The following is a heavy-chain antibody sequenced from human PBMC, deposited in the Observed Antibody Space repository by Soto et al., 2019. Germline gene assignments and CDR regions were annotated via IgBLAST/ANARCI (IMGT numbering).Heavy chain of an antibody. CDR3: ARVPGIFGVNSDAFDI. V-gene: IGHV1-69*13. Sequence: SVKVSCKASGGTFSSYAISWVRQAPGQGLEWMGGIIPIFGTANYAQKFQGRVTITADESTSTAYMELSSLRSEDTAVYYCARVPGIFGVNSDAFDIWGQGTIVTVS. CDR1: GGTFSSYA. D-gene: IGHD3-3*01. CDR2: IIPIFGTA. J-gene: IGHJ3*02.